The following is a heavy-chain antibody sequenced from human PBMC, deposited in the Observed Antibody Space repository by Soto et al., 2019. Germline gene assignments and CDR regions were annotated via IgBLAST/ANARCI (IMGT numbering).Heavy chain of an antibody. J-gene: IGHJ5*02. CDR3: ALVVAAVYNWFDP. V-gene: IGHV1-69*02. CDR2: IIPILGIA. Sequence: QVQLVQSGAEVKKPGSSLKVSCKASGGTFSSYTISWVRQAPGQGLEWMGRIIPILGIANYAQKFQGRVTITADKSTSTAYMELSSLRSEDTAVYYCALVVAAVYNWFDPWGQGTLVTVSS. CDR1: GGTFSSYT. D-gene: IGHD2-15*01.